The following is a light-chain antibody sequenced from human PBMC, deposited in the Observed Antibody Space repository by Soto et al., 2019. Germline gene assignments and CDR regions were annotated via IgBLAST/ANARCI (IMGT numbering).Light chain of an antibody. V-gene: IGLV2-8*01. Sequence: QSAPTQPPSVSGSPGQSVTFSYTGTSSDVGGYNYVSWYQQYPGKAPKLMIYEVYKRHSGVPDRFSGSKSGNTASLTVSGLQPEDEADYYCSAYAGSSTWVFGGGTKLTVL. CDR3: SAYAGSSTWV. CDR1: SSDVGGYNY. CDR2: EVY. J-gene: IGLJ2*01.